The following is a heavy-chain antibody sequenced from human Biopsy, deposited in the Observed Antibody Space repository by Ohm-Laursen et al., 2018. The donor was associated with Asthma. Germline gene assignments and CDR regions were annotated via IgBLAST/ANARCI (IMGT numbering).Heavy chain of an antibody. CDR3: ARGYSGSDRIVYYYSGLEV. V-gene: IGHV1-69*13. CDR1: GGTFSSNS. CDR2: IILIFGPT. Sequence: ASVTASCKVSGGTFSSNSINWARQAPGQGLEWLGRIILIFGPTNYAQKIQGRVTISADDSTSTAYMELSSLSSEDTALYYCARGYSGSDRIVYYYSGLEVWGQGTTVTVSS. D-gene: IGHD5-12*01. J-gene: IGHJ6*02.